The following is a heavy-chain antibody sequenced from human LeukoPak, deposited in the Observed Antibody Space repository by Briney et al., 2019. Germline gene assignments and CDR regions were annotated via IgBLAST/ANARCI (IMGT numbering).Heavy chain of an antibody. CDR2: IYHSGST. Sequence: SETLSLTCAVSGGSISSSNWWSWVRQPPGKGLEWIGEIYHSGSTNYNPSLKSRVTISVDKSKNQFSLKLSSVTAADTAVYYCARVVDYGDYPALDAFDIWGQGTMVTVSS. CDR3: ARVVDYGDYPALDAFDI. CDR1: GGSISSSNW. D-gene: IGHD4-17*01. J-gene: IGHJ3*02. V-gene: IGHV4-4*02.